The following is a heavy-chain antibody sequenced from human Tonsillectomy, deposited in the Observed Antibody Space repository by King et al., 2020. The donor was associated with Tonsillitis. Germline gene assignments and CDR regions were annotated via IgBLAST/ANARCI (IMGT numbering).Heavy chain of an antibody. J-gene: IGHJ4*02. D-gene: IGHD2-15*01. Sequence: QLQESGPGLVKTSETLSLTCTVSGGSISSYYWSWIRQPPGKGLEWIGYIYYSGSTNYNPSLKSRVTISVDTSKNQFSLKLSSVTAADTAVYYCARQVVVVAAPLFDYWGQGTLVTVSS. CDR1: GGSISSYY. CDR2: IYYSGST. CDR3: ARQVVVVAAPLFDY. V-gene: IGHV4-59*08.